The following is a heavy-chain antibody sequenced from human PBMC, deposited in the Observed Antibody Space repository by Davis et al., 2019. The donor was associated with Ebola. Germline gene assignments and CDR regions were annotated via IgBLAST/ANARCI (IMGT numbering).Heavy chain of an antibody. CDR1: GFTFSSYA. Sequence: GESLKISCAASGFTFSSYAMSWVRQAPGKGLEWVAAISGSGGSTYYADSVKGRFTISRDNSKNTLYLQMNSLRAEDTAVYYCAREGIVVVPAAILDYYYYYGMDVWGQGTTVTVSS. J-gene: IGHJ6*02. V-gene: IGHV3-23*01. D-gene: IGHD2-2*02. CDR3: AREGIVVVPAAILDYYYYYGMDV. CDR2: ISGSGGST.